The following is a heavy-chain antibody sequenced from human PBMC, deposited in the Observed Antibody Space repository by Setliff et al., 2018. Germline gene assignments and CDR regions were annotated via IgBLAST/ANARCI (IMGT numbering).Heavy chain of an antibody. Sequence: SETLSLTCSVSDDSFYSDYYFWGWIRQPPGKGLEWIATISSSGATNYDSSLKSRVTLSRDVAKRQFALNLRSVTAVDTAVYYCAREGRWDYNYPIYWGQGILVTVSS. J-gene: IGHJ4*02. CDR1: DDSFYSDYYF. CDR2: ISSSGAT. V-gene: IGHV4-39*01. CDR3: AREGRWDYNYPIY. D-gene: IGHD5-12*01.